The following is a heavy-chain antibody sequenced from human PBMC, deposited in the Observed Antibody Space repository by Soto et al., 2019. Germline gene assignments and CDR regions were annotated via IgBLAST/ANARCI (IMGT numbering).Heavy chain of an antibody. CDR1: GFTFSSYA. V-gene: IGHV3-23*01. J-gene: IGHJ6*02. Sequence: EVQLLESGGGLVQPGGSLRLSCAASGFTFSSYAMSWVRQAPGKGLEWVSAISDTGDSTYYVASVKGRFTISRDNSKNTLYLQMNSLRAEDMAVYYCAKDREPAAGIRRATYGLNVWGQGTTVTVSS. CDR2: ISDTGDST. D-gene: IGHD6-13*01. CDR3: AKDREPAAGIRRATYGLNV.